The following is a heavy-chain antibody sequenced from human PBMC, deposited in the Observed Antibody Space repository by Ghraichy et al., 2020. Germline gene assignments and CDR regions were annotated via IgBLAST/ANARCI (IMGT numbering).Heavy chain of an antibody. CDR2: ISYSEST. V-gene: IGHV4-59*02. D-gene: IGHD5-12*01. Sequence: SETLSLTCTVSGVSVSDYYWSWIRQTPGKGLEWMGYISYSESTSYNPSLKSRLTMSLDTSKRQISLRLSSVTAADTAVYYCARAILFGYLFSSEDRGMDVWFQGTTVTVSS. J-gene: IGHJ6*02. CDR1: GVSVSDYY. CDR3: ARAILFGYLFSSEDRGMDV.